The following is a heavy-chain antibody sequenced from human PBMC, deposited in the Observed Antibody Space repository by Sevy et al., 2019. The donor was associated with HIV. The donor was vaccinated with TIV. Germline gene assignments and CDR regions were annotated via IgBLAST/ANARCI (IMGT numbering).Heavy chain of an antibody. J-gene: IGHJ4*02. V-gene: IGHV3-7*01. CDR3: ARVGSIVGAPDSYFDY. D-gene: IGHD1-26*01. CDR1: GFTFSSQA. CDR2: IKQDGSEK. Sequence: GGSLRLSCAASGFTFSSQAMSWVRQAPGKGLEWVANIKQDGSEKYYVDSVKGRFTISRDNAKNSLYLQMNSLRAEDTAVYYCARVGSIVGAPDSYFDYWGQGTLVTVSS.